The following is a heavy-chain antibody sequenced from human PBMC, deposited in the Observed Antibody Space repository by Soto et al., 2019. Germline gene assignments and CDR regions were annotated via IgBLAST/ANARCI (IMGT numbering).Heavy chain of an antibody. V-gene: IGHV1-18*01. CDR3: ARGLTYGDFDF. J-gene: IGHJ4*02. CDR1: GYTFTTFG. CDR2: ITAYDGKI. Sequence: QIQLVQSGPEVKTTGASVKVSCKASGYTFTTFGINWVRQAPGQGLEWMGCITAYDGKIKYAQNFQGRVTMTIDTPTSTGYLELRGLRSDDTAVYFCARGLTYGDFDFWGQGTLVDVSS. D-gene: IGHD4-17*01.